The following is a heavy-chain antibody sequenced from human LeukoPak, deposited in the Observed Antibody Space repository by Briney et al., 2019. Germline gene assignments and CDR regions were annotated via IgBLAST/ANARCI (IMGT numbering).Heavy chain of an antibody. Sequence: SETLSLTCTVSGGSISSYYWSWIRQPPGKGLEWIGYIYYSGSTNYNPSLKSRVTISVDTSKNQFSLKLSSVTAADTAVYYCARGSGWFMGTQFDPWGQGTLVTVSS. D-gene: IGHD6-19*01. V-gene: IGHV4-59*01. J-gene: IGHJ5*02. CDR1: GGSISSYY. CDR3: ARGSGWFMGTQFDP. CDR2: IYYSGST.